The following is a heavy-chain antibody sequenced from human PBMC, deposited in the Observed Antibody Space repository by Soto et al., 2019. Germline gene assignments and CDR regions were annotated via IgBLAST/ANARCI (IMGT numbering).Heavy chain of an antibody. Sequence: PSETLSLTCAVSGGSISSSNWWSWVRQPPGKGLEWIGEIYHSGSTNYNPSLKSRVTISVDKSKNQFSLKLSSVTAADTAVYYCARDQPQDYYYGRDVWGQWTTVTVSS. J-gene: IGHJ6*02. V-gene: IGHV4-4*02. CDR3: ARDQPQDYYYGRDV. D-gene: IGHD2-2*01. CDR1: GGSISSSNW. CDR2: IYHSGST.